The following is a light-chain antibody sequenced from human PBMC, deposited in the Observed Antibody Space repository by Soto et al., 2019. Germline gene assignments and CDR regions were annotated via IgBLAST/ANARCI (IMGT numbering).Light chain of an antibody. Sequence: DIPMTQSPSAMSASVGDRVTITCRASQGIGIYLTWFQQKPGKVPKRLIYAASDLQPGVPPRFSGSGSGTEFTLTISSLQPEDFATYYCLQNHAYPPTFGQGTKVEIK. V-gene: IGKV1-17*03. CDR1: QGIGIY. J-gene: IGKJ1*01. CDR3: LQNHAYPPT. CDR2: AAS.